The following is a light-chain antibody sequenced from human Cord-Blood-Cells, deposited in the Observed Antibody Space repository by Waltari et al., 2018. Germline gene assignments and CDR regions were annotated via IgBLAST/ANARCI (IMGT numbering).Light chain of an antibody. CDR2: GAS. CDR1: QIVSSN. CDR3: QQYNNWPLT. V-gene: IGKV3-15*01. J-gene: IGKJ4*01. Sequence: IVMTPPPPTMSVSPGERGTLSCSASQIVSSNLAWYQQKPGQAPTLLIYGASTRATGIPARFISSGAGTEFTLTISSLQSEDFAVYYCQQYNNWPLTFGGGTKVEIK.